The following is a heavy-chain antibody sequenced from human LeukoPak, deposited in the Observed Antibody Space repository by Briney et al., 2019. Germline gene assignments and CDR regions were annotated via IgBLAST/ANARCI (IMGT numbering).Heavy chain of an antibody. J-gene: IGHJ4*02. D-gene: IGHD1-26*01. V-gene: IGHV3-48*04. CDR2: ISSSGDAI. Sequence: GGSLRLSCAASAFSFSNSGMHWVRQAPGKGLEWVSYISSSGDAIYSADSVKGRFTISRDNAKDSLYLQMDSLRAEDTAVYYCVRDPRGSYPFDYWGQGSLVTVSS. CDR3: VRDPRGSYPFDY. CDR1: AFSFSNSG.